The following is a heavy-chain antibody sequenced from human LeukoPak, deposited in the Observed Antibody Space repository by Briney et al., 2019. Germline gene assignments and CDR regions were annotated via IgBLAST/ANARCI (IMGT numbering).Heavy chain of an antibody. V-gene: IGHV3-48*02. D-gene: IGHD2-15*01. CDR1: GFTFSSYS. J-gene: IGHJ5*02. CDR3: AIEGYCSGGTCYTNWFDT. Sequence: GGPLRLSCAASGFTFSSYSMNWVRQAPGKGLEWVSYISSSGSTKYYADSVKGRFTISRDNAQNSLYLQMNSLRDEDTAVYYCAIEGYCSGGTCYTNWFDTWGQGTLVTVSS. CDR2: ISSSGSTK.